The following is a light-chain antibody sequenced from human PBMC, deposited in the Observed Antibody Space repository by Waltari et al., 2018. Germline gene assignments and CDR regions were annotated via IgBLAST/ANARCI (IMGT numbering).Light chain of an antibody. Sequence: DIQMTQSPSSVSASVGDRVTITCRASQDIGRSLAWYQHRPGQPPKLLIYATSSLQSGVPSRFSGSGSVTYFSLTISSLQPEDFATYYCQQGNSFPLTFGGGTKVAIK. V-gene: IGKV1-12*01. CDR2: ATS. CDR1: QDIGRS. CDR3: QQGNSFPLT. J-gene: IGKJ4*01.